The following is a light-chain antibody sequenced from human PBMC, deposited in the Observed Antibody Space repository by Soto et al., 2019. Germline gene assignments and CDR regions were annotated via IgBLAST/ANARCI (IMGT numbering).Light chain of an antibody. CDR2: GAS. V-gene: IGKV3-20*01. J-gene: IGKJ1*01. CDR1: QSVSNNY. CDR3: QQYGSSPWT. Sequence: EIVLTQSPGTLSLSPWERASLSCRASQSVSNNYLAWYKQKPGQAPRLVSYGASSRATGIPDRFSGSGAGTEFTLTISRLEPEDFEVYYCQQYGSSPWTFGQGTKVDIK.